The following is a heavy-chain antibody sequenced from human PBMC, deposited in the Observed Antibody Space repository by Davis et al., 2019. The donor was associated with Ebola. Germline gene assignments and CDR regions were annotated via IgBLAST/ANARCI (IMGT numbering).Heavy chain of an antibody. CDR3: AKLGGTAMPAEDY. CDR1: GFTFSSYG. CDR2: ISYDGSNK. V-gene: IGHV3-30*18. D-gene: IGHD5-18*01. J-gene: IGHJ4*02. Sequence: GESLKISCAASGFTFSSYGMHWVRQAPGKGLEWVAVISYDGSNKYYADSVKGRFTISRDNSKNTLYLQMNSLRAEDTAVYYCAKLGGTAMPAEDYWGQGTLATVSS.